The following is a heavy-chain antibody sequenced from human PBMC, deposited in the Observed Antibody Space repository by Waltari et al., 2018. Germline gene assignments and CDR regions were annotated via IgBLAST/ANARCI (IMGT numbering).Heavy chain of an antibody. Sequence: QLQLVQSGAEVKKPRTSVKVSCKSSGYTFTGYYLHWVRQATRQGLEGMGWINPNSGGTNYAQKFQGWVTMTRDTSISTAYMELSRLRSDDTAVYYCARGGFRCSGGSCYSEYFQHWGQGTLVTVSS. CDR2: INPNSGGT. J-gene: IGHJ1*01. D-gene: IGHD2-15*01. CDR3: ARGGFRCSGGSCYSEYFQH. V-gene: IGHV1-2*04. CDR1: GYTFTGYY.